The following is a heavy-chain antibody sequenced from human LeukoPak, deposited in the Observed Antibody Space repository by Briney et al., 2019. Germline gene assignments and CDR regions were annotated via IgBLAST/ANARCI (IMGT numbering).Heavy chain of an antibody. D-gene: IGHD5-18*01. CDR3: ARGGGDVDTAIPPYFDY. CDR1: GFTFDDYG. J-gene: IGHJ4*02. Sequence: GGSLRLSCAASGFTFDDYGMSWVRHAPGKGLEWVSGINWNGGCTGYADSVKGRFTISRDNAKNSLYLQMNSLRAEDTALYYCARGGGDVDTAIPPYFDYWGQGTLVTVSS. V-gene: IGHV3-20*04. CDR2: INWNGGCT.